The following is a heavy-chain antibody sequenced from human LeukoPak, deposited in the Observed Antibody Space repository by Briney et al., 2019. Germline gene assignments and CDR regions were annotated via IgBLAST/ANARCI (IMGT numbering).Heavy chain of an antibody. CDR3: AKDHYGGYDYCMYY. CDR1: GFIFSSYG. J-gene: IGHJ4*02. CDR2: ISYDGSNK. D-gene: IGHD5-12*01. V-gene: IGHV3-30*18. Sequence: GGSLRLSCAASGFIFSSYGMHWVRQAPGKGLEWVAVISYDGSNKYYADSVKGRFTISRDNSKNTLYLQMNSLRAEDTAVYYCAKDHYGGYDYCMYYWGQGTLVTVSS.